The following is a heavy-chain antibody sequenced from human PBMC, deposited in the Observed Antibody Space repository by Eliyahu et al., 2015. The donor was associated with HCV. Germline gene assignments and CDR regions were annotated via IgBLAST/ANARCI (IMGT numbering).Heavy chain of an antibody. D-gene: IGHD3-10*01. CDR3: SRDDYYGSGSYYYSDY. J-gene: IGHJ4*02. CDR2: TRNNAYGGTT. Sequence: EVQLVESGGGLVQPGRSLRLSCTTSGFTFGDYAMSWFRQAPGKGLGWVGFTRNNAYGGTTEYAASVKGRFIISRDDSRSIVYLQMNSLKTEDTAVYYCSRDDYYGSGSYYYSDYWGQGILVTVSS. CDR1: GFTFGDYA. V-gene: IGHV3-49*03.